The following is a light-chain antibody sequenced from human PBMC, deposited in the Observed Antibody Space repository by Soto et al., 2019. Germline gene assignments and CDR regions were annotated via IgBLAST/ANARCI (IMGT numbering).Light chain of an antibody. J-gene: IGKJ4*01. Sequence: EIVLTQSPATLSLSPGERATLSCRASQSVSNSLAWYQHKVGQAPRLLIYDASNRATGIPARFSGSGSGTDFTLTISSLEPEDFAVYYCHQRRNWPLTFGGGTKVEIK. CDR3: HQRRNWPLT. CDR1: QSVSNS. CDR2: DAS. V-gene: IGKV3-11*01.